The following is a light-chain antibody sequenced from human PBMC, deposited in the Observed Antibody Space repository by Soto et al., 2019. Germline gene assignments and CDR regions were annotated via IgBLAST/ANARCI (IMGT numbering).Light chain of an antibody. CDR3: QQYEKWPPVT. CDR1: QNIRRS. J-gene: IGKJ4*01. V-gene: IGKV3-15*01. CDR2: NSY. Sequence: IVMTQSPATLSVSPGERATLSCRASQNIRRSLAWYQQKPGQPPRLLIYNSYTRATGIAPRFSGSGSGTDFTLTISSLQVEDFAVYFCQQYEKWPPVTFGGGIKVEIK.